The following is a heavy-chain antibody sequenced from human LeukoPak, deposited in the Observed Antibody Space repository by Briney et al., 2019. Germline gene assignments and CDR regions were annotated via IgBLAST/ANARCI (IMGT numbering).Heavy chain of an antibody. J-gene: IGHJ6*03. Sequence: GGSLRLSCAASGFTFSTYEMNWVRQAPGKGLEWISYISSSGSTIYYADSVKGRFTISRDNAKNSLYLQMNSLRAEDTAVYYCARGGSGSYYNLYYYYYMDVWGKGTTVTISS. CDR1: GFTFSTYE. CDR3: ARGGSGSYYNLYYYYYMDV. CDR2: ISSSGSTI. V-gene: IGHV3-48*03. D-gene: IGHD3-10*01.